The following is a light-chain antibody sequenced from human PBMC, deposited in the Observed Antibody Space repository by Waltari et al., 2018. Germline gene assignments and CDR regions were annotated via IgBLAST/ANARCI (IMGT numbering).Light chain of an antibody. V-gene: IGKV1-39*01. J-gene: IGKJ1*01. CDR1: QSISSY. CDR3: QQSYSTPPTWT. Sequence: DIQMTQSPSSLSASVGDRVSITCRASQSISSYLNWYLQKPGKAPKLLIYAASSLQSGVPARVSGSGSGTDFTLTISSLQPEDFATYFCQQSYSTPPTWTFGQGTKVEIK. CDR2: AAS.